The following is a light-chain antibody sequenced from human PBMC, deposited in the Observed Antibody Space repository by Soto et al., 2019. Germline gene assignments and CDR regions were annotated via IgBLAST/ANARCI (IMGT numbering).Light chain of an antibody. CDR2: LGS. J-gene: IGKJ5*01. V-gene: IGKV2-28*01. Sequence: DLVVTQSPLSLPVTPGEPASITCRSSQSLLHRNGYNYLDWYLQRPGQSPQLLIYLGSNRASGVPDRFSGSGSGTFFTLTISRVEAQDIGVYYFMQAVQTVPITFGQGTRLEIK. CDR1: QSLLHRNGYNY. CDR3: MQAVQTVPIT.